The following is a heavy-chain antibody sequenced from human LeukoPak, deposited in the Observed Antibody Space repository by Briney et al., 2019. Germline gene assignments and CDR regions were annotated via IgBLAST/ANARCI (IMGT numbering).Heavy chain of an antibody. D-gene: IGHD3-3*01. CDR3: ARDALLYDFWSGYPPAFDY. CDR1: GFTFSSYW. J-gene: IGHJ4*02. V-gene: IGHV3-7*01. Sequence: GGSLRLSCAASGFTFSSYWMSWVRQAPGKGLEWVANIKQDGSEKYYVDSVKGRFTISRDNAKNSLYLQMNSLRAEDTAVYYCARDALLYDFWSGYPPAFDYWGQGTLVTVSS. CDR2: IKQDGSEK.